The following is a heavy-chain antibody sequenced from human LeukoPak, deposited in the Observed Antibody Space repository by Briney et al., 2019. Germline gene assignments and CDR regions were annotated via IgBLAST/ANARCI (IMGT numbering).Heavy chain of an antibody. J-gene: IGHJ6*03. Sequence: GGSLRLSCAASGFTFSTYWMHWVRQAPGKGLVWVSRINSDGSSTSYADSVKGRFTISRDNAKNSLYLQMNSLRAEDTAVYYCARVARAAVADPKYRYMDVWGKGTTVTVSS. CDR2: INSDGSST. CDR1: GFTFSTYW. D-gene: IGHD6-19*01. V-gene: IGHV3-74*01. CDR3: ARVARAAVADPKYRYMDV.